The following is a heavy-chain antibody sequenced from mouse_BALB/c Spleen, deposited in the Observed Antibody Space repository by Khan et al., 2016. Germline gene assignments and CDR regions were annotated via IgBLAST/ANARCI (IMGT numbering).Heavy chain of an antibody. CDR3: ARHEGRTMITTVYFDY. D-gene: IGHD2-4*01. CDR2: FYPGSGSI. CDR1: GYTFTEYI. V-gene: IGHV1-62-2*01. Sequence: QVQLQQSGAELVKPGASVKLSCKASGYTFTEYIIHWVKQRSGQGLEWIGWFYPGSGSIKYNETFKDKATLTADKSSSTVYMALSSLTSEDSAVYFCARHEGRTMITTVYFDYWGQGTTLTVSS. J-gene: IGHJ2*01.